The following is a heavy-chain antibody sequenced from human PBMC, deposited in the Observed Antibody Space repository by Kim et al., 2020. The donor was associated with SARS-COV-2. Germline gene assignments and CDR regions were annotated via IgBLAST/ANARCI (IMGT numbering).Heavy chain of an antibody. CDR2: IYPRDSDT. CDR1: GYNFASYW. Sequence: GESLKISCKGSGYNFASYWIGWVRPMPGEGLEWMGIIYPRDSDTRYSPSFQGQVTIPADKFISTAYLLWSSLKASDTAIYYCARLTGSSWSLIDYWGQGTLVTVSS. CDR3: ARLTGSSWSLIDY. V-gene: IGHV5-51*01. J-gene: IGHJ4*02. D-gene: IGHD6-13*01.